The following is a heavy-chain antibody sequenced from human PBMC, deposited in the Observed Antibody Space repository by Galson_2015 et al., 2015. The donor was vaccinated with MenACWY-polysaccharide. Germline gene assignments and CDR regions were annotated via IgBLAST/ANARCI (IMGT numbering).Heavy chain of an antibody. CDR1: GFSFSTYS. CDR3: ASGEYCRSNSCYIVAFEY. D-gene: IGHD2-2*02. J-gene: IGHJ4*02. V-gene: IGHV3-30-3*01. CDR2: ISYAGSNK. Sequence: SLRLSCAASGFSFSTYSMHWVCQAPGKGLEWVAVISYAGSNKYYADSVKGRFTISRDNSKNTMYLQMNSLRPEDTAVYYCASGEYCRSNSCYIVAFEYLGRGTLVTVSS.